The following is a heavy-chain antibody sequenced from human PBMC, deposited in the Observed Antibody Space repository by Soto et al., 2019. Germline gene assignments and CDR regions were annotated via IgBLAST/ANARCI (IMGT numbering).Heavy chain of an antibody. Sequence: QVQLVQSGAEVKKPGSSVKVSCKASGGTFSSYAISWVRQAPGQGLEWLGGIIPIFGTANYAQKFQGRVTITADESTSTAYMELSSLRSEDTAVYYCARGKTYYYDSSGYSPEPPDYWGQGTLVTVSS. V-gene: IGHV1-69*01. J-gene: IGHJ4*02. CDR1: GGTFSSYA. CDR2: IIPIFGTA. CDR3: ARGKTYYYDSSGYSPEPPDY. D-gene: IGHD3-22*01.